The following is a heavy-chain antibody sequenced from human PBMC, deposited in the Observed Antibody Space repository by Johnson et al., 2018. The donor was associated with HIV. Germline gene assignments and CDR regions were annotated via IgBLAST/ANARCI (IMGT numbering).Heavy chain of an antibody. CDR2: INTGGGT. J-gene: IGHJ3*02. CDR3: ARECSGGSCYPLDHDAFDI. V-gene: IGHV3-66*02. Sequence: MLLVESGGGLVQPGGSLRLSCAASGFTVSSNYMRWVRQAPGKGLEWVSVINTGGGTSYADSVKGRFTMSRDNSKNTLYLQMNSLRAEDTAVYYCARECSGGSCYPLDHDAFDIWGQGTMVTVSS. CDR1: GFTVSSNY. D-gene: IGHD2-15*01.